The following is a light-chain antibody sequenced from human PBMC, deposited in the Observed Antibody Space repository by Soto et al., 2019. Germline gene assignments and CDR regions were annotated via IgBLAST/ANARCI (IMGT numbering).Light chain of an antibody. CDR1: SSDVGSYDR. J-gene: IGLJ2*01. Sequence: QSALTQPPSVSASPGQPVTISCTGTSSDVGSYDRVSWYQQPPGTAPKLMIYEVSNRPSGVPDRFSGSKSGNTASLTISGLQAEYEADYFCASYTTSSAFVVFGGGTKLTVL. CDR2: EVS. CDR3: ASYTTSSAFVV. V-gene: IGLV2-18*02.